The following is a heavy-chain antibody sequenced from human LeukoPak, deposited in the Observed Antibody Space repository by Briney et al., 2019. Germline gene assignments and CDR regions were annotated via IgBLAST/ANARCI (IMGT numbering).Heavy chain of an antibody. J-gene: IGHJ4*02. V-gene: IGHV3-23*01. Sequence: PGGSLRLSCAASGFTFSSYAMSWVRQAPGKGLEWVSSISGSGGSTYYGDFVKGRFTISRDNPKNTLYLQMNSLRVEDTAVYYCARDCFGGGGGCQDPNFDYWGQGTLVTVSS. CDR3: ARDCFGGGGGCQDPNFDY. CDR2: ISGSGGST. D-gene: IGHD2-15*01. CDR1: GFTFSSYA.